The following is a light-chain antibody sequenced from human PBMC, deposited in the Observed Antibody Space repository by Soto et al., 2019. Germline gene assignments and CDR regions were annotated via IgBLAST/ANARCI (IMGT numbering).Light chain of an antibody. CDR1: QTLLYRSNNKNY. CDR2: WAS. J-gene: IGKJ1*01. Sequence: DVVMTQSPDSLAVSLGERATINCKSSQTLLYRSNNKNYLAWYQLKPGQPPKLLISWASTRESGVPDRFSGSGSGTDFPLTISSLQAEDVAVYYCQQYYRTPWTFGQGTKVEI. V-gene: IGKV4-1*01. CDR3: QQYYRTPWT.